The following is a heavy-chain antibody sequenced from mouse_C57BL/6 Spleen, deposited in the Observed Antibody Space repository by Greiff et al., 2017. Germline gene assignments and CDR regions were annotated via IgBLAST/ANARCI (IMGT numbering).Heavy chain of an antibody. V-gene: IGHV3-6*01. CDR1: GYSITSGYY. Sequence: EVKVEESGPGLVKPSQSLSLTCSVTGYSITSGYYWNWIRQFPGNKLEWMGYISYDGSNNYNPSLKNRISITRDTSKNQFFLKLNSVTTEDTATYYCAREFITTYYFDYWGQGTTLTVSS. J-gene: IGHJ2*01. CDR3: AREFITTYYFDY. D-gene: IGHD1-1*01. CDR2: ISYDGSN.